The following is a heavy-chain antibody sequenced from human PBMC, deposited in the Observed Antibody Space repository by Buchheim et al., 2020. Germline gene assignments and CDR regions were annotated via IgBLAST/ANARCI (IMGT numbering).Heavy chain of an antibody. J-gene: IGHJ4*02. CDR1: GFSFSSYE. Sequence: EVQLVESGGGLVQPGGSLRLSCAASGFSFSSYEMNWVRQAPGKGLEWVSYISNSGTTYYADSVQGRFTISRDYAKNSLFLLMNSLRAEDTAVYYCAGSPTRNRLKYWGQGTL. CDR3: AGSPTRNRLKY. V-gene: IGHV3-48*03. D-gene: IGHD1-14*01. CDR2: ISNSGTT.